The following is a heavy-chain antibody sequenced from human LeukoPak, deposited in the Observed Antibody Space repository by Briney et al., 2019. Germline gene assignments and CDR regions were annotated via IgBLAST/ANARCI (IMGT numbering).Heavy chain of an antibody. CDR1: GYPFTGYY. V-gene: IGHV7-4-1*02. CDR2: INTNTGNP. J-gene: IGHJ3*02. D-gene: IGHD6-13*01. CDR3: AKDPPYSSSWPDALDI. Sequence: ASVKVSCKASGYPFTGYYIHWVRQAPGQGLEWMGWINTNTGNPTYAQGFTGRFVFSLDTSVSTAYLQISSLKAEDTAIYFCAKDPPYSSSWPDALDIWGQGTMVTVSS.